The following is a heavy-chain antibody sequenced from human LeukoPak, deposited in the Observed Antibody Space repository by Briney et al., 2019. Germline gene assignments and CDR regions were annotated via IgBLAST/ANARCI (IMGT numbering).Heavy chain of an antibody. CDR3: ARVKARGRYYYYYMDV. J-gene: IGHJ6*03. V-gene: IGHV4-39*07. D-gene: IGHD3-10*01. CDR2: IYYSGST. Sequence: PSETLSLTCTVSGGSISSSSYYWGWIRQPPGKGLEWIGSIYYSGSTYYNPSLKSRVTISVDTSKNQFSLKLSSVTAADTAVYYCARVKARGRYYYYYMDVWGKGTTVTVSS. CDR1: GGSISSSSYY.